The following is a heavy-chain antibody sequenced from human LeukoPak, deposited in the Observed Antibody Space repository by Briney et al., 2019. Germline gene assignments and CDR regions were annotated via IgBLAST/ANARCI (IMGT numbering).Heavy chain of an antibody. CDR1: GGSISSYY. CDR3: ARVWFIAVAGTGAFDI. V-gene: IGHV4-59*01. D-gene: IGHD6-19*01. J-gene: IGHJ3*02. Sequence: PSETLSLTCTVSGGSISSYYWSCIRQPPGKGLEWIGYIYYSGSTNYNPSLKSRVTISVDTSKNQFSLKLSSVTAADTAVYYCARVWFIAVAGTGAFDIWGQGTMVTVSP. CDR2: IYYSGST.